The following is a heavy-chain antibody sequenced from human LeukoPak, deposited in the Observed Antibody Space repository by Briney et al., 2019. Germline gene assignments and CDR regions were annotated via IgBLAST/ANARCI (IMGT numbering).Heavy chain of an antibody. CDR1: GGSISSYY. CDR2: IYYSGST. V-gene: IGHV4-59*01. Sequence: NSSETLSLTCTVSGGSISSYYWSWIRQPPGKGLEWIGYIYYSGSTNYNPSLKSRVTISVDTSKNQFSLKLSSVTAADTAVYYCAKGQNPPKGFAPWGQETLVTVSS. J-gene: IGHJ5*02. CDR3: AKGQNPPKGFAP.